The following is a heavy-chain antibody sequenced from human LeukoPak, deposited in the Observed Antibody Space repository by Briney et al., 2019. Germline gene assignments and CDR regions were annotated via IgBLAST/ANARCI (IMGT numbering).Heavy chain of an antibody. V-gene: IGHV3-11*01. D-gene: IGHD1-26*01. Sequence: TGGSLRLSCAASGFIFSDYYMSWIRQAPGKGLEWVSYISISGATIYYADSVKGRFTISRDNAKNSLYLEMNSLRAEDTAVYYCARDRVGATIALYYYYGMDVWGQGTTVTVSS. CDR2: ISISGATI. CDR1: GFIFSDYY. CDR3: ARDRVGATIALYYYYGMDV. J-gene: IGHJ6*02.